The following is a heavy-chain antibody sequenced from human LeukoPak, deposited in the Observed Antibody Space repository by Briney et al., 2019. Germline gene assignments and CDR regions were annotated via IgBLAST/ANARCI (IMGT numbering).Heavy chain of an antibody. CDR2: IIPIFGTA. D-gene: IGHD6-13*01. Sequence: ASVKVSCKASGGTFSSYAISWVRQAPGQGLEWMGGIIPIFGTANYAQKFQGRDTITADESTSTAYMELSSLRSEDTAVYYCARDVSPRYSSSWYGAVLWGQGTLVTVSS. V-gene: IGHV1-69*13. J-gene: IGHJ4*02. CDR3: ARDVSPRYSSSWYGAVL. CDR1: GGTFSSYA.